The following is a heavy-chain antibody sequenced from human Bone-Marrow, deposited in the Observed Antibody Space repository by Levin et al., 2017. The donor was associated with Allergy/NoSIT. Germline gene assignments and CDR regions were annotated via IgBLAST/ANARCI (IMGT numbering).Heavy chain of an antibody. D-gene: IGHD3-9*01. V-gene: IGHV3-48*01. CDR2: ISSSSSTI. Sequence: RPGGSLRLSCAASGFTFSSYSMNWVRQAPGKGLEWVSYISSSSSTIYYADSVKGRFTISRDNAKNSLYLQMNSLRAEDTAVYYCARSAYDILTGPMRYAFDIWGQGTMVTVSS. CDR1: GFTFSSYS. J-gene: IGHJ3*02. CDR3: ARSAYDILTGPMRYAFDI.